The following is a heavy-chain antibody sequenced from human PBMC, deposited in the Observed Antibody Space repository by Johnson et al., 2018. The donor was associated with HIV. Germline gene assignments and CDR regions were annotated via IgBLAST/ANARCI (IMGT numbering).Heavy chain of an antibody. V-gene: IGHV3-9*01. CDR3: AKGDELRDDAFDI. CDR2: ISWTSGSI. J-gene: IGHJ3*02. Sequence: VQLVESGGGLVQPGRSLRLSCAASGFTFDDYAMHWVRQAPGKGLEWVSGISWTSGSIGYADSVKGRFTISRDNAKNSLYLQMNSLRAEDTALYYCAKGDELRDDAFDIWGQGTMVTVSS. D-gene: IGHD1-26*01. CDR1: GFTFDDYA.